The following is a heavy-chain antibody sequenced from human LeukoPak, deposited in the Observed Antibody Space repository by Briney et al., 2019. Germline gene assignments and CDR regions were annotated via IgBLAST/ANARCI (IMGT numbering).Heavy chain of an antibody. J-gene: IGHJ6*03. CDR1: GGSISSHY. D-gene: IGHD3-3*01. CDR3: ARGDPTIFGFRSYYYMDV. V-gene: IGHV4-59*11. Sequence: SETLSPTCTVSGGSISSHYWSWIRQPPGKGLEWIGYIYYSGSTNYNPSLKSRVTISVDTSKNQFSLKLSSVTAADTAVYYCARGDPTIFGFRSYYYMDVWGKGTTVTVSS. CDR2: IYYSGST.